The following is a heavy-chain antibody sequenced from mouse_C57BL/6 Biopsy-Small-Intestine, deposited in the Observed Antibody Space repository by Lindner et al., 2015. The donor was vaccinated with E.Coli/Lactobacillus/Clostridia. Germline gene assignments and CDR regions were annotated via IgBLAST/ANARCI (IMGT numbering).Heavy chain of an antibody. J-gene: IGHJ4*01. CDR3: ARSYDFEGIPMDY. Sequence: VQLQESGAELVKPGASVKISCKASGYAFSSYWMNWVKQRPGKGLEWIGQIYPGDGDTNYNGKFKGKAILTADKSSSTAYMQLNSLTSEDSAVYFCARSYDFEGIPMDYWGQGTSVTVSS. CDR1: GYAFSSYW. V-gene: IGHV1-80*01. D-gene: IGHD2-4*01. CDR2: IYPGDGDT.